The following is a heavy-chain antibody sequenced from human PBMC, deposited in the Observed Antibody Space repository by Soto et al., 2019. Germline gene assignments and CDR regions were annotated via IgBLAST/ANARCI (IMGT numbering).Heavy chain of an antibody. D-gene: IGHD3-10*01. CDR2: INPNSGGT. J-gene: IGHJ3*02. CDR1: GYTFTGYY. CDR3: ARVVRETAGGDAFDI. Sequence: QVQLMQSGAEVKKPGASVKVSCKASGYTFTGYYMHWVRQAPGQGLEWIGWINPNSGGTNYAQKFQGRVTMTRDTSISTAYMELSRLRSDDTAVYYCARVVRETAGGDAFDIWGQGTMVTVSS. V-gene: IGHV1-2*02.